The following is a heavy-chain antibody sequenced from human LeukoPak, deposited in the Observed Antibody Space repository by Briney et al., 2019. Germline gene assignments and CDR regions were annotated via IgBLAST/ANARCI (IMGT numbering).Heavy chain of an antibody. Sequence: SETLSLTCAVSGGSISSSNWWSWVRQPPGKGLEWIGEIYHSGSTNYNPSLKSRVTISVDKSKNQFSLKLSSVTAADTAVYYCARYVDTAMALRGFEYWGQGTLVTVSS. CDR3: ARYVDTAMALRGFEY. V-gene: IGHV4-4*02. CDR1: GGSISSSNW. CDR2: IYHSGST. D-gene: IGHD5-18*01. J-gene: IGHJ4*02.